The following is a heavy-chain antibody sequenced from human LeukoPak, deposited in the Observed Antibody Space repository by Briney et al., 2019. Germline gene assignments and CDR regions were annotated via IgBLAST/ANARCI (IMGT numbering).Heavy chain of an antibody. D-gene: IGHD3-10*01. V-gene: IGHV3-48*03. CDR3: ARDEVGGSGSYYPYFDY. Sequence: GGSLRLSCAASGFTFRSYEMNWVRQAPGKGLEWVSYISSSGSTIYYADSVKGRFTISRDNAKNSLYLQMNSLRAEDTAVYYCARDEVGGSGSYYPYFDYWGQGTLVTVSS. CDR2: ISSSGSTI. CDR1: GFTFRSYE. J-gene: IGHJ4*02.